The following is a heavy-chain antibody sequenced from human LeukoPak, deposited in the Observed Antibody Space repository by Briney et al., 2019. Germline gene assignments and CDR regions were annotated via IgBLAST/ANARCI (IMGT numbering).Heavy chain of an antibody. J-gene: IGHJ4*02. CDR2: IYYSGST. V-gene: IGHV4-31*03. D-gene: IGHD1-26*01. Sequence: SETLSLTCTVSGGSISSGGYYWSWIRQHPGKGLEWIGYIYYSGSTYYNPSLKSRVTTSVDTSKNQFSLKLSSVTAADTAVYYCAREGPSGSLDYWGQGTLVTVSS. CDR3: AREGPSGSLDY. CDR1: GGSISSGGYY.